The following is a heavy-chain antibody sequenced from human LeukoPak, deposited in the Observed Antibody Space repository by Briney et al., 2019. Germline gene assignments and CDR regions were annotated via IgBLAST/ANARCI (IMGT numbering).Heavy chain of an antibody. CDR2: IYYTGST. D-gene: IGHD4-17*01. CDR3: ATSGDHGAGCFYY. J-gene: IGHJ4*02. CDR1: GGSISSSSYY. V-gene: IGHV4-39*01. Sequence: PSETLSLTCTVSGGSISSSSYYWGWIRQPPGKGLEWIGSIYYTGSTYYNPSLKSRVTISVDTSKNQFSLKLSSVTAADTAVYYCATSGDHGAGCFYYWGQGTLVTVSS.